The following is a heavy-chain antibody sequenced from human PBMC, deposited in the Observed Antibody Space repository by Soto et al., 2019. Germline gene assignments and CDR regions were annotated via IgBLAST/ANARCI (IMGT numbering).Heavy chain of an antibody. CDR3: AKADGFNAYGLFDY. Sequence: SLRLSCTPSGFTFSNYAMTWVRQAPGKGLEWVSGISGSGDNTYYADSVEGRFTISRNNFEKTLYLQMNSLRAEDTALYYCAKADGFNAYGLFDYWGQGTLVPVPS. CDR2: ISGSGDNT. J-gene: IGHJ4*02. V-gene: IGHV3-23*01. CDR1: GFTFSNYA. D-gene: IGHD3-10*01.